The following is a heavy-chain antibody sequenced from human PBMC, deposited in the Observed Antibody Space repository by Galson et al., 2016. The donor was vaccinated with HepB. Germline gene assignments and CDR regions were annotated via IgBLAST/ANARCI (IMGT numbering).Heavy chain of an antibody. CDR1: GASISSDDW. CDR2: ILHSGGV. V-gene: IGHV4-4*02. CDR3: ARQRRGGLSDY. J-gene: IGHJ4*02. D-gene: IGHD5-24*01. Sequence: SETLSLTCAVSGASISSDDWWSWVRQPPGQGLKWIGQILHSGGVNYTPSLGSRGTRSIDRSKNHFSQRLTSVTAADTPLYYCARQRRGGLSDYWNRGTLVIVSS.